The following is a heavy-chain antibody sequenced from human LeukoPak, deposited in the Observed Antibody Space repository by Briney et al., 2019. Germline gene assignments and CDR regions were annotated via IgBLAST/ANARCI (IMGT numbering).Heavy chain of an antibody. J-gene: IGHJ4*02. D-gene: IGHD3-16*01. CDR1: GGSISNYY. Sequence: PSETLSLTCTVSGGSISNYYWSWIRQPPGKGLEWIGYIYYSGSTYYNPSLKSRVTISVDTSKNQFSLKLSSVTAADTAVYYCARQSTFGYFDYWGQGTLVTVSS. CDR2: IYYSGST. CDR3: ARQSTFGYFDY. V-gene: IGHV4-59*04.